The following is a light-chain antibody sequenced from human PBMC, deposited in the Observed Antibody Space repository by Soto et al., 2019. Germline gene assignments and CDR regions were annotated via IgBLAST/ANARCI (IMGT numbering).Light chain of an antibody. CDR2: DAV. CDR3: QQRINCPLT. Sequence: ETGLTQPPATLSLSPGERATLSCRASQSVSSHLAWYQQKPGQAPRLLIYDAVNRATGIPARFSGSGSGTDFTLTIGSLEPEDSGVYYCQQRINCPLTFGGGTKVDIK. J-gene: IGKJ4*01. CDR1: QSVSSH. V-gene: IGKV3-11*01.